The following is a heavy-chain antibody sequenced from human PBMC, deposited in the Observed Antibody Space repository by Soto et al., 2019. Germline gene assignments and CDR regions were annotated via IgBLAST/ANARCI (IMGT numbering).Heavy chain of an antibody. Sequence: PSETLSLTCTVSGGSINSYYWSWIRQPPGKGLEWIGYIYYSGSTNYNPSLKSRVTISVDTSKNQFSLKLSSVTAADTAVYYCARVRAGRLDYWGQGTLVTVS. CDR2: IYYSGST. CDR1: GGSINSYY. CDR3: ARVRAGRLDY. D-gene: IGHD3-10*01. V-gene: IGHV4-59*01. J-gene: IGHJ4*02.